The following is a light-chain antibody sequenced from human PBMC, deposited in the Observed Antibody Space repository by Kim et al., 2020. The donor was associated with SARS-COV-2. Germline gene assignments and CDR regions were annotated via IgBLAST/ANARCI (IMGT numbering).Light chain of an antibody. CDR1: SSNIGSDT. J-gene: IGLJ3*02. CDR2: NNN. Sequence: QSVLTQPPSASGTPGQRVTISCSVSSSNIGSDTVDWYQHLPGAAPQLLIYNNNQRPSGVPDRFSASKSGTSASLAISWLQSEDEADYYCAAWDDSLNGPVFGGGTKLTVL. V-gene: IGLV1-44*01. CDR3: AAWDDSLNGPV.